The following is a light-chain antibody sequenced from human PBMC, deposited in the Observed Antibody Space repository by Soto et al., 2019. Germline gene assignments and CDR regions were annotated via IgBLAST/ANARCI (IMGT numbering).Light chain of an antibody. CDR2: GAS. CDR3: QQHDTSPWT. V-gene: IGKV3-20*01. J-gene: IGKJ1*01. Sequence: EIVLTQSPGTLSLSPGERATLSCRASQSISSSYLAIAWYQQKPGQPPRLLIYGASSRATGIPDRFSGSGSATDFTLTISRLEPEDFAVYDCQQHDTSPWTFGQGTRVEIK. CDR1: QSISSSY.